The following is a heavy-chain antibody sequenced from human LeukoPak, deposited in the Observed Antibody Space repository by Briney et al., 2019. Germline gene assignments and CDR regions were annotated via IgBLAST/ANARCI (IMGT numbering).Heavy chain of an antibody. CDR2: IIPILGIA. D-gene: IGHD5-24*01. V-gene: IGHV1-69*04. Sequence: SVKVSCKASGGTFSSYAISWVRQAPGQGLEWMGRIIPILGIANYAQKFQGRVTITADKSTSTAYMELSSLRSEDTAVYYCARESPGRDGYNYPFDYWGQETLVTVSS. CDR1: GGTFSSYA. J-gene: IGHJ4*02. CDR3: ARESPGRDGYNYPFDY.